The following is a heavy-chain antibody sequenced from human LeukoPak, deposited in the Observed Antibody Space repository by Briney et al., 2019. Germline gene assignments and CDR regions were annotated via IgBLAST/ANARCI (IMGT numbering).Heavy chain of an antibody. CDR3: ARVYYSGSYDYWYFDL. J-gene: IGHJ2*01. Sequence: SETLSLTCSVSGGSISSYYCTWIRQTPGKGLEWIGYMSYSGSTNYNPSLKSRVTISVDTSKNQFSLKLSSVTAADTAVYYCARVYYSGSYDYWYFDLWGRGTLVTVSS. D-gene: IGHD1-26*01. CDR1: GGSISSYY. CDR2: MSYSGST. V-gene: IGHV4-59*01.